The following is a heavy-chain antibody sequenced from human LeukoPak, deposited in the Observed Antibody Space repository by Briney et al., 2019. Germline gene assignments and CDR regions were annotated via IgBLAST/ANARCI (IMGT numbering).Heavy chain of an antibody. V-gene: IGHV4-38-2*02. Sequence: SETLSLTCTVSGGSISSGYYWGWIRQPPGKGLEWIGSIYHSGSTYYNPSLKSRVTISVDTSKNQFSLKLSSVTAADTAVYYCARDQGPYDNYFDYWGQGTLVTVSS. D-gene: IGHD3-16*01. CDR2: IYHSGST. CDR3: ARDQGPYDNYFDY. J-gene: IGHJ4*02. CDR1: GGSISSGYY.